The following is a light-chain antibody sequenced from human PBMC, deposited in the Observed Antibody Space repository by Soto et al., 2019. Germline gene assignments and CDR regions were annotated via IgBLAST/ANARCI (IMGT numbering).Light chain of an antibody. CDR3: SSYAGSNKSV. J-gene: IGLJ1*01. CDR2: EVS. CDR1: SSDVGAYNY. Sequence: QSLLTNPASVSGSPGQSITISCTGTSSDVGAYNYVSWYQQHPGKAPKLMIYEVSKRPSGVPDRFSGSKSGNTASLTVSGLQPEDEADYYCSSYAGSNKSVFGTGTKVTVL. V-gene: IGLV2-8*01.